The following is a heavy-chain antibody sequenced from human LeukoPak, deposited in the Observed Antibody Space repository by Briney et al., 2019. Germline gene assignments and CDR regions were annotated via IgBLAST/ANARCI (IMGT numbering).Heavy chain of an antibody. CDR1: GFTFSNYY. J-gene: IGHJ4*02. V-gene: IGHV3-7*01. CDR2: IKQDGSDK. CDR3: ARMRGWSFDY. Sequence: PGGSLRLSCVASGFTFSNYYMNWVRQAPGKGLEWVANIKQDGSDKYYLDSVKGRFTISRDNAKNPLYLQMNSLRVEDTAVYYCARMRGWSFDYWGQGALVTVSS. D-gene: IGHD3-22*01.